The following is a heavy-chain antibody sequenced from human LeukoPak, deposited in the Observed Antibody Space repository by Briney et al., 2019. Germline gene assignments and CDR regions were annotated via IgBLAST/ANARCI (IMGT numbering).Heavy chain of an antibody. CDR3: ARASRSYYHDAFDI. J-gene: IGHJ3*02. CDR1: GGSISSYY. Sequence: SETLSLTCTASGGSISSYYWSWLRKAAGQGLEWIGRIYTSGSTNYNPSLKSRVTMSVDTSKNQFSLKLRSVTAADTAVYYCARASRSYYHDAFDIWGQGTMVTVSS. V-gene: IGHV4-4*07. D-gene: IGHD1-26*01. CDR2: IYTSGST.